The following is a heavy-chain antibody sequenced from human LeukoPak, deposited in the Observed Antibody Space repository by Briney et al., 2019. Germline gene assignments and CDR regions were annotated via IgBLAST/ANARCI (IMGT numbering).Heavy chain of an antibody. CDR3: ARVFRSTFGGVIDWFDP. D-gene: IGHD3-16*01. CDR2: IYYSGST. J-gene: IGHJ5*02. Sequence: SETLSLTCTVSGGSVSSSSDYWGWIRQPPGKGLEWIGSIYYSGSTYYNPSLKSRVTISVDTSKNQFSLKLSSVTAADTAVYYCARVFRSTFGGVIDWFDPWGQGTLVTVSS. V-gene: IGHV4-39*07. CDR1: GGSVSSSSDY.